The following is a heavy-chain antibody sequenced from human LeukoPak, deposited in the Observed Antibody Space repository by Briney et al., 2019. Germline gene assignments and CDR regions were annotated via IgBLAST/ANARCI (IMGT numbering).Heavy chain of an antibody. CDR2: INPSGGST. Sequence: ASVKVSCKASGGTFSSYAISWVRQAPGQGLEWMGIINPSGGSTSYAQKFQGRVTMSRDTSTSTVYMELSSLRSEDTAVYYCARDKEATIFGVVIIRGFDYWGQGTLVTVSS. V-gene: IGHV1-46*01. J-gene: IGHJ4*02. D-gene: IGHD3-3*01. CDR1: GGTFSSYA. CDR3: ARDKEATIFGVVIIRGFDY.